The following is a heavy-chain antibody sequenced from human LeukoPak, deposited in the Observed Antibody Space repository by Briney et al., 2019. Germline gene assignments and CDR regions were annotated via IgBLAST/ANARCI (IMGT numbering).Heavy chain of an antibody. D-gene: IGHD6-6*01. Sequence: ASVKVSCKASGYTFTGYDINWVRQATGQGLEWMGWMNPNSGNTGYAQKFQGRVTMTRNTSISTAYMELSSLRSEDTAVYYCARGLASIDGVPDYWGQGTLVTVSS. CDR1: GYTFTGYD. J-gene: IGHJ4*02. CDR2: MNPNSGNT. V-gene: IGHV1-8*01. CDR3: ARGLASIDGVPDY.